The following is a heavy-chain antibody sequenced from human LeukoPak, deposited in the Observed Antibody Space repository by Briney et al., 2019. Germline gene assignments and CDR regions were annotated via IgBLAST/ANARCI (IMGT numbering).Heavy chain of an antibody. D-gene: IGHD6-13*01. CDR1: GYTFTGYY. J-gene: IGHJ3*02. V-gene: IGHV1-2*02. Sequence: ASVKVSCKASGYTFTGYYMHWVRQAPGQGLGWMGWINPNSGGTNYAQKFQGRVTMTRDTSISTAYLELSRLRSDDTAVYYCAREGIAAAGTYAFDIWGQGTMVTVSS. CDR2: INPNSGGT. CDR3: AREGIAAAGTYAFDI.